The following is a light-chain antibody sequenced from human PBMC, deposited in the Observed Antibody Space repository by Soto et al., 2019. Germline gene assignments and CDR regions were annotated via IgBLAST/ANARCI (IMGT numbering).Light chain of an antibody. CDR2: NNN. Sequence: QSVLTQPPSASGTPGQRVTISCSGSSSNIGSNAVNWYQQLPGTAPKLLIYNNNQRPSGVPDRFSGSKSGTSASLAISGLQSEDEADYSCAAWDDSLNPQWVFGGGTKLSVL. V-gene: IGLV1-44*01. CDR3: AAWDDSLNPQWV. J-gene: IGLJ3*02. CDR1: SSNIGSNA.